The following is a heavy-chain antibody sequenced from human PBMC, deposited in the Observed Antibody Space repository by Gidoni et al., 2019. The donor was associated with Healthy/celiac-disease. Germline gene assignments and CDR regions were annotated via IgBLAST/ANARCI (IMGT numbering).Heavy chain of an antibody. D-gene: IGHD4-17*01. CDR3: ARPTTVISPFDY. J-gene: IGHJ4*02. CDR2: ISYDGSNK. CDR1: GFTFSSYA. V-gene: IGHV3-30-3*01. Sequence: QVQLVESGGGVVQPGRSLRLSCAAPGFTFSSYAMHWVRQAPGKGLDWVAVISYDGSNKYYADSVKGRFTISRDNSKNTLYLQMNSLRAEDTAVYYCARPTTVISPFDYWGQGTLVTVSS.